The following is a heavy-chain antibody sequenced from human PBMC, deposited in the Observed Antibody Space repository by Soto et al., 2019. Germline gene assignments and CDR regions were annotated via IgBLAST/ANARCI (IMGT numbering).Heavy chain of an antibody. D-gene: IGHD3-9*01. CDR3: ARAPSYDILTGYALRGGMDV. CDR1: GGSISSYY. Sequence: QVQLQESGPGLVKPSETLSLTCTVSGGSISSYYWSWIRQPPGKGLEWLGYNYYSGSTNYNPSLKRRVTISVDTSKNQSSLKLSSVPAADTAVYYCARAPSYDILTGYALRGGMDVWGQGTTVTVSS. J-gene: IGHJ6*02. V-gene: IGHV4-59*01. CDR2: NYYSGST.